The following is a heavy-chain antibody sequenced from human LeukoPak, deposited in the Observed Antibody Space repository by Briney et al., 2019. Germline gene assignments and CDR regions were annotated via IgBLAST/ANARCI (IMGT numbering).Heavy chain of an antibody. Sequence: PSETLSLTCTVSGGSISSYYWSWIRQPPGKGLEWIGYIYYLGSTSYNPSLKSRVTISVDTSKNQFSLKLTSVTAADTAVYYCARDLRRGASRLRRYFDPWGQGTLVTVSS. CDR2: IYYLGST. D-gene: IGHD4-17*01. J-gene: IGHJ5*02. CDR3: ARDLRRGASRLRRYFDP. CDR1: GGSISSYY. V-gene: IGHV4-59*12.